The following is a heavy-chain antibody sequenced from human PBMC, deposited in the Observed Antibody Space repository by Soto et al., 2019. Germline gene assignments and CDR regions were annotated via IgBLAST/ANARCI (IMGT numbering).Heavy chain of an antibody. Sequence: ASVKVSCKASGYTFTSYGISWVRQAPGQGLEWMGWISAYNGNTNYAQKLQGRVTMTTDTSTSTAYMELRSLRSDDTAVYYCAREIGGGSSWRYNWLDPWGQGTLVTVYS. D-gene: IGHD6-13*01. CDR3: AREIGGGSSWRYNWLDP. J-gene: IGHJ5*02. V-gene: IGHV1-18*04. CDR2: ISAYNGNT. CDR1: GYTFTSYG.